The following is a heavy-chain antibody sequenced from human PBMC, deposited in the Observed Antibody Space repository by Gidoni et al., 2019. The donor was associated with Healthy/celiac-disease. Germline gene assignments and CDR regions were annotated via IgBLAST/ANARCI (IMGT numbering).Heavy chain of an antibody. D-gene: IGHD6-13*01. CDR3: AKDPDRGAAAAGGD. CDR2: ISGSGGST. V-gene: IGHV3-23*01. CDR1: GCTLSSYA. Sequence: EVQLLESGGGLVQPGGSLRLSWAASGCTLSSYAMRWVRQAPGKGLEWVSAISGSGGSTYYADSVKGRFTISRDNSKNTLYLQMNSLRAEDTAVYYCAKDPDRGAAAAGGDWGQGTLVTVSS. J-gene: IGHJ4*02.